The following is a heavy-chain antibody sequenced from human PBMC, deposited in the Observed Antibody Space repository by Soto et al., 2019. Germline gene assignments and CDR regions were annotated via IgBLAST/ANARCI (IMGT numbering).Heavy chain of an antibody. J-gene: IGHJ4*02. CDR1: GYTFTDYY. CDR3: ARAAPLRYSGYALDH. V-gene: IGHV1-2*02. D-gene: IGHD5-12*01. CDR2: INPNSRAT. Sequence: QVQLVSSGAEVKKPGASVKVSCRASGYTFTDYYIHWVRQAPGQGLQWVGWINPNSRATEYAQKFQGRVTMTRDPSISKVYMEVTRLRSDDTALYFCARAAPLRYSGYALDHWGQGTRVTVST.